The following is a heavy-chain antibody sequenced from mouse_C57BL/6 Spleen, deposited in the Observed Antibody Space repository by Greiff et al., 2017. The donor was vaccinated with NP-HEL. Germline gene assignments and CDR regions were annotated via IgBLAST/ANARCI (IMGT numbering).Heavy chain of an antibody. D-gene: IGHD4-1*02. Sequence: EVKLQESGPELVKPGASVKISCKASGYSFTDYNMNWVKQSNGKSLEWIGVINPNYGTTSYNQKFKGKATLTVDQSSSTAYMQLNSLTSEDSAVYYCARGLNWDAGAWFAYWGQGTLVTVSA. CDR3: ARGLNWDAGAWFAY. CDR2: INPNYGTT. V-gene: IGHV1-39*01. CDR1: GYSFTDYN. J-gene: IGHJ3*01.